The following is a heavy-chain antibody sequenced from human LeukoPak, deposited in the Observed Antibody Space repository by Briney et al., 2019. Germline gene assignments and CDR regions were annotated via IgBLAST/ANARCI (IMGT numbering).Heavy chain of an antibody. CDR2: IRFDGSNK. CDR3: AKEMIVYYAYYMDV. J-gene: IGHJ6*03. D-gene: IGHD3-22*01. CDR1: GFTFSSYG. V-gene: IGHV3-30*02. Sequence: GGSLRLSCAASGFTFSSYGMHWVRQAPGEGLEWVASIRFDGSNKYYADSVKGRFTISRDNSKNTLYLQMNSLRDEDTAVYYCAKEMIVYYAYYMDVWGKGTTVTISS.